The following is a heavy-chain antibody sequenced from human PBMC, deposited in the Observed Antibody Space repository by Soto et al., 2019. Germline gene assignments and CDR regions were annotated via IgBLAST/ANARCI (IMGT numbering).Heavy chain of an antibody. CDR1: GGSISSYY. CDR3: ARHHDS. Sequence: QVQLQESGPGLVKPSETLSLTCTVSGGSISSYYWSWIRQPPGKGLEWIGYIYYSGSTNYNPSLRRRVTLSVDTSKSQCSLKLSSVPAAATAVSYCARHHDSWGQGTLVTVSS. J-gene: IGHJ4*02. CDR2: IYYSGST. V-gene: IGHV4-59*08.